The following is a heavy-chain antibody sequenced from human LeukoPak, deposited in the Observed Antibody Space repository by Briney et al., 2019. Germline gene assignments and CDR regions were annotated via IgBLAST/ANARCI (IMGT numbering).Heavy chain of an antibody. CDR3: ARDRSVVTAIRVAFDI. CDR2: VNAGNGNA. D-gene: IGHD2-21*02. CDR1: GYTFTNYV. Sequence: ASVKVSCKASGYTFTNYVIHWVRQAPGQRLEWMGWVNAGNGNAEYSQKFQGRVTIIRDTSASTGYMELSSLRSEDTAVYYCARDRSVVTAIRVAFDIWGQGTMVTVSS. J-gene: IGHJ3*02. V-gene: IGHV1-3*01.